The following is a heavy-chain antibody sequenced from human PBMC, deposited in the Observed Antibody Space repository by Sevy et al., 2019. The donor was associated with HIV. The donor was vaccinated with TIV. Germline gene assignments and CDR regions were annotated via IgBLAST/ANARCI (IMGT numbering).Heavy chain of an antibody. CDR1: GFTFSSYA. D-gene: IGHD3-3*01. CDR3: AKDPITYYDFWSGPPGTSPFDY. V-gene: IGHV3-23*01. Sequence: GGSLRLSCAASGFTFSSYAMSWVRQAPGKGLEWVSAISGSGGSTYYAYSVKGRFTISGDNSKNTLYLQMNSLRAEETAVYYCAKDPITYYDFWSGPPGTSPFDYWGQGTLVTVSS. J-gene: IGHJ4*02. CDR2: ISGSGGST.